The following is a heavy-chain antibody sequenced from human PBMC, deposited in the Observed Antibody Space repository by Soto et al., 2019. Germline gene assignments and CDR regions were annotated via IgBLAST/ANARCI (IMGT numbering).Heavy chain of an antibody. V-gene: IGHV1-46*01. D-gene: IGHD1-26*01. J-gene: IGHJ4*02. CDR2: IKPSGDGT. Sequence: QVQLVQSGAEVRKPGASVKVSCRASGYSFTSYYMHWVRQAPGQGLEWVGIIKPSGDGTTYTQKCQGRATVYRDTSTSTVYLELSSLTSEDAAVYYCTRSYSGGAGVDFWGQGTLVTVSS. CDR1: GYSFTSYY. CDR3: TRSYSGGAGVDF.